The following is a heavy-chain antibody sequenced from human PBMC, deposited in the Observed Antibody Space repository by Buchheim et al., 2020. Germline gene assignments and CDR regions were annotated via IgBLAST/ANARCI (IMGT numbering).Heavy chain of an antibody. Sequence: QVQLVQSGAEVKKPGASVKVSCKASGYTFTGYYMHWVRQAPGQGLEWMGWINPNSGGTNYAQKFKGWVTMTRDTSISTDYMELSSLRSDDTAVYYCARDQGATVTLEGGFDPWGQGTL. D-gene: IGHD4-11*01. CDR2: INPNSGGT. CDR3: ARDQGATVTLEGGFDP. V-gene: IGHV1-2*04. J-gene: IGHJ5*02. CDR1: GYTFTGYY.